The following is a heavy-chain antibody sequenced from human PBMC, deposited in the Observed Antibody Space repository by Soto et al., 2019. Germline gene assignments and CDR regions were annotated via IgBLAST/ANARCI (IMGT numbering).Heavy chain of an antibody. CDR2: ISGSGGST. V-gene: IGHV3-23*01. D-gene: IGHD5-12*01. Sequence: GGSLRLSCAASGFTFSSYAMSWVRQAPGKGLEWVSAISGSGGSTYCADSVKGRFTISRDNSKNTLYLQMNSLRAEDTAVYYCAKDPGYSGYQYWGQGTLVTVSS. CDR1: GFTFSSYA. CDR3: AKDPGYSGYQY. J-gene: IGHJ4*02.